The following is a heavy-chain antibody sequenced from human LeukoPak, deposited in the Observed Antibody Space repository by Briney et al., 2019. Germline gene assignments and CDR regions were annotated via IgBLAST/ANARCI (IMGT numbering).Heavy chain of an antibody. J-gene: IGHJ4*02. CDR2: IYGSGGST. V-gene: IGHV3-23*01. Sequence: GGSLRLSRAVSGFTFSDYYMSWVRPAPGKGLEWVSAIYGSGGSTHYADAVKGRFTIPRDNSKNTLYLQMNSLRAGDTAVYYCAKSFRSTSLDYWGQGTLVTVSS. D-gene: IGHD2-2*01. CDR1: GFTFSDYY. CDR3: AKSFRSTSLDY.